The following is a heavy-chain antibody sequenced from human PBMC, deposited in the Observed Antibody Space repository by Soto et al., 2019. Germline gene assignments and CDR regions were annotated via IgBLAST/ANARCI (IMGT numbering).Heavy chain of an antibody. CDR1: GYTFTSYV. CDR3: ARESSSGWYGGYNWFDP. CDR2: INADNGNT. V-gene: IGHV1-3*01. Sequence: ASVKVSCKASGYTFTSYVMHWVRQAPGQRLEWMGWINADNGNTKYSQKFQGRVTITRDTSASTAYMELSSLRSEDAAVYYCARESSSGWYGGYNWFDPWGQGTLVTVSS. D-gene: IGHD6-13*01. J-gene: IGHJ5*02.